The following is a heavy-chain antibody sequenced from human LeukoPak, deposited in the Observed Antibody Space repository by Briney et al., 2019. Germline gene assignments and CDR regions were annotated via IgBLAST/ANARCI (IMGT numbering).Heavy chain of an antibody. J-gene: IGHJ4*02. CDR1: GGSISSGGYY. Sequence: SQTLSLTCTVSGGSISSGGYYWSWIRQPPGKGLEWIGYIYHSGSTYYNPSLESRVTISVDRSKNQFSLKLSSVTAADTAVYYCARSGGDCYSACFDYWGQGTLVTISS. V-gene: IGHV4-30-2*01. CDR2: IYHSGST. D-gene: IGHD2-21*01. CDR3: ARSGGDCYSACFDY.